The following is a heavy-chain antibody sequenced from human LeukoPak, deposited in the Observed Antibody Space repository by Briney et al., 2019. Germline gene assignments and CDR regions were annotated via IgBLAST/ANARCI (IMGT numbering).Heavy chain of an antibody. CDR2: INHSGST. CDR1: GGPFSGYY. Sequence: SETLSLNCAVYGGPFSGYYWSWIRQPPGKGLEWIGEINHSGSTNYNPSLKSRVTISVDTSKNQFSLKLSSVTAADTAVYYCARLPDYYSRHGAPGWGQGTLVTVSS. CDR3: ARLPDYYSRHGAPG. J-gene: IGHJ4*02. V-gene: IGHV4-34*01. D-gene: IGHD3-10*01.